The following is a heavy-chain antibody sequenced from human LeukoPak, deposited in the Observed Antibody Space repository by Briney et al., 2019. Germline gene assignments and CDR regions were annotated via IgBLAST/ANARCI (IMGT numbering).Heavy chain of an antibody. CDR1: GYTFTSYA. Sequence: ASVKVSCKASGYTFTSYAMHWVRQAPGQGLEWMGWINPNSGGTNYAQKFQGRVTMTRDTSIGTAYMELSRLRSDDTAVYYCASRAVGYCSGGSCYPDYYYYMDVWGKGTTVTVSS. CDR2: INPNSGGT. CDR3: ASRAVGYCSGGSCYPDYYYYMDV. J-gene: IGHJ6*03. D-gene: IGHD2-15*01. V-gene: IGHV1-2*02.